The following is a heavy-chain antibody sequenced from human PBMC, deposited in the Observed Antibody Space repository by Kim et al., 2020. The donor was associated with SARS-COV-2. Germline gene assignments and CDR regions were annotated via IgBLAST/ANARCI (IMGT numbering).Heavy chain of an antibody. CDR2: INAGNGNT. CDR3: ARELLGGYYSDAFDI. V-gene: IGHV1-3*01. J-gene: IGHJ3*02. D-gene: IGHD3-22*01. CDR1: GYTFTSYA. Sequence: ASVKVSCKASGYTFTSYAMHWVRQAPGQRLEWMGWINAGNGNTKYSQKFQGRVTITRDTSASTAYVELSSLRSEDTAVYYCARELLGGYYSDAFDIWGQGTMVTVSS.